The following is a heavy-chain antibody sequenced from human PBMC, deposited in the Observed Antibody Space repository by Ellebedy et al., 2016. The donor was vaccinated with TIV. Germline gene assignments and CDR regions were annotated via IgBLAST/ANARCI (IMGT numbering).Heavy chain of an antibody. CDR2: IKQDGSDK. D-gene: IGHD6-6*01. CDR1: GFTFSSYY. CDR3: AKALYISSPNWFDP. V-gene: IGHV3-7*03. J-gene: IGHJ5*02. Sequence: GESQKISCVASGFTFSSYYMSWVRQAPGKGLEWVANIKQDGSDKYYLDSVKGRFTISRDNAKNSLYLQMDSLRAEDTAVYYCAKALYISSPNWFDPWGQGTLVTVSS.